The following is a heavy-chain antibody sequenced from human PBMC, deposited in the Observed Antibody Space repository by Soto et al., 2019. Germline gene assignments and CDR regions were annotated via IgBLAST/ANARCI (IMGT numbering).Heavy chain of an antibody. CDR1: GYTFTSYG. Sequence: QVQLVQSGAEVKKPGASVKVSCKASGYTFTSYGISWVRQAPGQGLEWMGWISAYNGNTNYAQKLQGRVTMTTVTATRTPNLELRRLSAPDTAVYYGARGHRTTVGTFDYWGQGTLVTVSS. D-gene: IGHD4-17*01. V-gene: IGHV1-18*01. CDR2: ISAYNGNT. J-gene: IGHJ4*02. CDR3: ARGHRTTVGTFDY.